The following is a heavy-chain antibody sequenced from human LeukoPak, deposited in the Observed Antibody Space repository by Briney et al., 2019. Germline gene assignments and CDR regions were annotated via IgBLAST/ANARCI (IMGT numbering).Heavy chain of an antibody. V-gene: IGHV3-30*04. J-gene: IGHJ4*02. Sequence: GGSLRLSCAASGFTFSRYAFHWVRQAPGKGLEWVAVISNDGSKKDYADSVKGRFTISRDNSKNTLYLQMNSLRAEDTAVYYCAKDEEWELLLFDYWGQGTLVTVSS. CDR1: GFTFSRYA. D-gene: IGHD1-26*01. CDR3: AKDEEWELLLFDY. CDR2: ISNDGSKK.